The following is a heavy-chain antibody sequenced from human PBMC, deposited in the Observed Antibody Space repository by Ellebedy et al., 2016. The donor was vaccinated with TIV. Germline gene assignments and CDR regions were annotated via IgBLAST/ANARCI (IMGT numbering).Heavy chain of an antibody. D-gene: IGHD3-16*02. CDR2: IIPIFGTA. J-gene: IGHJ6*02. Sequence: AASVKVSCKASGGTFSSYAISWVRQAPGQGLEWMGGIIPIFGTANYAQKFQGRVTITADESTSTAYMELSSLRSEETGVYYCARAPLSGVLYGMDVWGQGTTVTVSS. CDR3: ARAPLSGVLYGMDV. CDR1: GGTFSSYA. V-gene: IGHV1-69*13.